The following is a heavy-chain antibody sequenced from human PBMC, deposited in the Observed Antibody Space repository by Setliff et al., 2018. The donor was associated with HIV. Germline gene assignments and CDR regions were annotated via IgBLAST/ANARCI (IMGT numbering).Heavy chain of an antibody. V-gene: IGHV4-59*12. CDR3: AREIWGQVAHVPYGMDV. CDR1: GGSISSNY. D-gene: IGHD5-12*01. Sequence: SETLSLTCTVSGGSISSNYCSWMRQPPGKGLEWIGHIYYSGSTNYNPSLKSRVTISVDTSKNQFSLKVRYVTAADTAIYYCAREIWGQVAHVPYGMDVWGQGTTVTVSS. J-gene: IGHJ6*02. CDR2: IYYSGST.